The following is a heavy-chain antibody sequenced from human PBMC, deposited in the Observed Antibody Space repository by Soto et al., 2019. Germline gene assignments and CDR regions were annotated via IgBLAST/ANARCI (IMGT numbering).Heavy chain of an antibody. CDR1: GFTFGSHW. CDR3: ARFGTSYDTSGFLY. J-gene: IGHJ4*02. V-gene: IGHV3-74*01. CDR2: ISSGGTTT. Sequence: PGGSLRLSCGASGFTFGSHWMHWVRQAPGKGLVYVSRISSGGTTTNYAESVKGRFTISRDNARNTLYLQMNSLRVEDTAVYYCARFGTSYDTSGFLYWGQGTPVTVS. D-gene: IGHD3-22*01.